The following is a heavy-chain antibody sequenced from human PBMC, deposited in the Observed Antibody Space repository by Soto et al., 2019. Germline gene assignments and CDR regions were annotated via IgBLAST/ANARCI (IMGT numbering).Heavy chain of an antibody. Sequence: PVGSLRLSCAASGFTFSNYWMHWVRQAPGKGLVWVSSISSSSSYIYYADSVKGRFTISRDNAKNSLYLQMNSLRAEDTAVYYCARAPYGDYYRFDYWGQGTLVTVSS. D-gene: IGHD4-17*01. CDR1: GFTFSNYW. V-gene: IGHV3-21*01. CDR3: ARAPYGDYYRFDY. J-gene: IGHJ4*02. CDR2: ISSSSSYI.